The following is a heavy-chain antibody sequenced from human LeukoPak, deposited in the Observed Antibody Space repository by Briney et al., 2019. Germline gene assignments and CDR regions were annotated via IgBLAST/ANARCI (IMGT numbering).Heavy chain of an antibody. CDR2: INHSGST. J-gene: IGHJ4*01. CDR1: GGSSSGYY. Sequence: SETLSLTCAVYGGSSSGYYCSWIRQPPGKGLEWIGEINHSGSTNYNPSLKSRVTISVDTSKNQVSLKLSSVTAADTAVYYCARKRGVKYYFDYWGHGTLVTVSS. V-gene: IGHV4-34*01. CDR3: ARKRGVKYYFDY.